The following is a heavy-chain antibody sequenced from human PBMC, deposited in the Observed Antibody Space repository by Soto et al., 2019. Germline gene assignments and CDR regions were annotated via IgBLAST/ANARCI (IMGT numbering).Heavy chain of an antibody. Sequence: QVQLVESGGGVVQPGRSLRLSCAASGFTFSSYGMHWVRQAPGKGLEWVAVIWYDGSNKYYADSVKGRFTISRDNSKNTLYLQMTSLRAEDTAVYYCARDSSSSWYYYYGMDVWGQGTTVTVSS. CDR1: GFTFSSYG. CDR2: IWYDGSNK. V-gene: IGHV3-33*01. J-gene: IGHJ6*02. CDR3: ARDSSSSWYYYYGMDV. D-gene: IGHD6-13*01.